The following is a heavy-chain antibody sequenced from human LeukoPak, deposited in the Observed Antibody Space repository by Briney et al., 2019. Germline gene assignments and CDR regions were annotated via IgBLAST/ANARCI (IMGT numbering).Heavy chain of an antibody. Sequence: GGSLRLSCAASGFAFSSYAMHWVRQAPGKGLEWVAFIRYDGNNKYYADSVKGRFTISRDSSKNTLYLQMNSLRAEDTAVYYCAKKPAAYAFDIWGQGTMVTVSS. CDR2: IRYDGNNK. CDR1: GFAFSSYA. D-gene: IGHD2-2*01. CDR3: AKKPAAYAFDI. V-gene: IGHV3-30*02. J-gene: IGHJ3*02.